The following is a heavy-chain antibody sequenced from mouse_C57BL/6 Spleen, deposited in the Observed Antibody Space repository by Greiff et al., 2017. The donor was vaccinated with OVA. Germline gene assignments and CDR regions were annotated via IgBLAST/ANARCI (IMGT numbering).Heavy chain of an antibody. CDR2: ISDGGSYT. CDR3: ARVEGDSNYPYYFDY. CDR1: GFTFSSYA. J-gene: IGHJ2*01. V-gene: IGHV5-4*03. Sequence: DVMLVESGGGLVKPGGSLKLSCAASGFTFSSYAMSWVRQTPEKRLEWVATISDGGSYTYYPDNVKGRFTISRDNAKNNLYLQMSHLKSEDTAMYYCARVEGDSNYPYYFDYWGQGTTLTVSS. D-gene: IGHD2-5*01.